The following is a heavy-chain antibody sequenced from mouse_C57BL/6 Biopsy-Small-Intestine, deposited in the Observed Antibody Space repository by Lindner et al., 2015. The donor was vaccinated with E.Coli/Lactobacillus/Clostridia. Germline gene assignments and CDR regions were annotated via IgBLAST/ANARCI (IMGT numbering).Heavy chain of an antibody. D-gene: IGHD2-4*01. CDR2: ISSGSSTI. V-gene: IGHV5-17*01. CDR3: ARYDYYFDY. Sequence: VQLQESGGGLVKPGGSLKLSCATPRVYYLSDYGMHWVRQAPEKGLEWVAYISSGSSTIYYADTVKGRFTISRDNAKNTLFLQMTSLRSEDTAMYYCARYDYYFDYWGQGTTLTVSS. J-gene: IGHJ2*01. CDR1: VYYLSDYG.